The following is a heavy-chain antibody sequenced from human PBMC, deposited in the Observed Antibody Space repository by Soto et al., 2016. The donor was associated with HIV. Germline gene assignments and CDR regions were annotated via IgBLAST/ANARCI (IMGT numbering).Heavy chain of an antibody. Sequence: QVQLVQSGADVKKPGASVKVSCKASGYTFTSYYMHWVRQAPGQGLEWMGIINPSGGSTTYAQKFQGRVTMTRDTSTSTVYMDLSSLRSEDTAVYYCARVGLSNNVYPPFAYWGQGALVTVSS. J-gene: IGHJ4*02. D-gene: IGHD2-8*01. CDR1: GYTFTSYY. V-gene: IGHV1-46*01. CDR2: INPSGGST. CDR3: ARVGLSNNVYPPFAY.